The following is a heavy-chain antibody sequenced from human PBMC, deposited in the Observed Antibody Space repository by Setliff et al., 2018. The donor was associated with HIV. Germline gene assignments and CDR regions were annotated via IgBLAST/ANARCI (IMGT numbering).Heavy chain of an antibody. CDR2: IDPGSGAA. CDR3: ARVRPAPGAALDY. V-gene: IGHV1-46*04. CDR1: GYNFSPYR. J-gene: IGHJ4*02. Sequence: KVSCKTSGYNFSPYRIHWVRQAPGQGLEWIGIIDPGSGAATYAQKLQGRITMTRDTSTTTGYMHLNSPTSDDSAVYFCARVRPAPGAALDYWGQGTLVTVSS. D-gene: IGHD6-13*01.